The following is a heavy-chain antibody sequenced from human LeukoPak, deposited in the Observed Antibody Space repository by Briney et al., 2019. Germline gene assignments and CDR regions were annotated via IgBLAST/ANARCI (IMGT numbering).Heavy chain of an antibody. Sequence: GGSLRLSCAASGFTFSSYGMHWVRQAPGKGLEWGAFIRYDGSNKYYADSVKGRFTISRDNSKNTLYLQMNRLRAEDTAVYYCAKDKFPTRFYDSSGYYYVPFDYWGQGTLVTVSS. CDR1: GFTFSSYG. J-gene: IGHJ4*02. CDR3: AKDKFPTRFYDSSGYYYVPFDY. V-gene: IGHV3-30*02. D-gene: IGHD3-22*01. CDR2: IRYDGSNK.